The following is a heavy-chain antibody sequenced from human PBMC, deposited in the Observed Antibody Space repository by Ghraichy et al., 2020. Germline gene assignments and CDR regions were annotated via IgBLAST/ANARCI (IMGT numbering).Heavy chain of an antibody. J-gene: IGHJ6*02. CDR2: IYSGGST. D-gene: IGHD3-22*01. CDR1: GFTVSSNY. CDR3: AGYYDSSGYPYYYYGMDV. V-gene: IGHV3-53*01. Sequence: GGSLRLSCAASGFTVSSNYMSWVRQAPGKGLEWVSVIYSGGSTYYADSVKGRFTISRDNSKNTLYLQMNSLRAEDTAVYYCAGYYDSSGYPYYYYGMDVWGQGTTVTVSS.